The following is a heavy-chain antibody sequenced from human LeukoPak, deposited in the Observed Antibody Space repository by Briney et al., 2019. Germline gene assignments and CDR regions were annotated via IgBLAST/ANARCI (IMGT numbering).Heavy chain of an antibody. CDR1: GFTFSNAW. CDR2: ISGSGGST. CDR3: AKDPPTAVAEYFQH. Sequence: QPGGSLRLSCAASGFTFSNAWMTWVRQAPGKGLEWVSAISGSGGSTYYADSVKGRFTISRDNSKNTLYLQMNSLRAEDTAVYYCAKDPPTAVAEYFQHWGQGTLVTVSS. V-gene: IGHV3-23*01. J-gene: IGHJ1*01.